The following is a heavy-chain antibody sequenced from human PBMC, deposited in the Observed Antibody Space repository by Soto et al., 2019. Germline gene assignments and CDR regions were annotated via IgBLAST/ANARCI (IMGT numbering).Heavy chain of an antibody. V-gene: IGHV4-59*08. CDR2: IYYTGST. CDR3: ARHEPGEIATVTFDY. D-gene: IGHD4-17*01. J-gene: IGHJ4*02. Sequence: PSETLSLTCTVSGGSINNHYWSWIRQTPGKGLEWIGYIYYTGSTNYNPSLKSRVTISVDTSKNQFSLKLSSVTAADTAVYYCARHEPGEIATVTFDYWGQGTLVTVSS. CDR1: GGSINNHY.